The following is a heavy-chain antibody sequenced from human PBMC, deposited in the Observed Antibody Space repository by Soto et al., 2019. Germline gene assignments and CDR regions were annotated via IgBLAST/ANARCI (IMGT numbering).Heavy chain of an antibody. CDR2: ITGSGDST. V-gene: IGHV3-23*01. CDR3: AKSAGFSSSWYPTLDY. CDR1: GFTFSSYA. Sequence: GGSLRLSCAASGFTFSSYAMGWVRQAPGKGLEWVAGITGSGDSTNHADSVKGRFTISRDKFRNTLYLEMNSLRPDDTAVYFCAKSAGFSSSWYPTLDYWGQGTLVTVSS. D-gene: IGHD6-13*01. J-gene: IGHJ4*02.